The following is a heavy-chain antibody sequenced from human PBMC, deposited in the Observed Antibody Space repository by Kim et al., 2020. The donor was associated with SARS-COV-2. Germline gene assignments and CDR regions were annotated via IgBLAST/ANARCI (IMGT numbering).Heavy chain of an antibody. V-gene: IGHV3-11*06. Sequence: GRFTISRDNAKNSLYLQMNSLRAEDTAVYYCASLPSGYDNYYYYYYMDVWGKGTTVTVSS. CDR3: ASLPSGYDNYYYYYYMDV. D-gene: IGHD5-12*01. J-gene: IGHJ6*03.